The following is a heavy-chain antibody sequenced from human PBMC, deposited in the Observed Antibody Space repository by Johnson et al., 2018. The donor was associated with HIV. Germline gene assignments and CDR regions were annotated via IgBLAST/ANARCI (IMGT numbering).Heavy chain of an antibody. Sequence: QVQLVESGGGVVQPGRSLRLSCAASGFTFSSYAMHWVRQAPGKGLEWVAVISYDGSNKYYVDSVKGRFTISRDNAKNSLYLQMNSLRAEDTAVYYCARGYSGSDDAFDIWGQGTMVTVSS. CDR2: ISYDGSNK. CDR3: ARGYSGSDDAFDI. J-gene: IGHJ3*02. D-gene: IGHD1-26*01. V-gene: IGHV3-30*04. CDR1: GFTFSSYA.